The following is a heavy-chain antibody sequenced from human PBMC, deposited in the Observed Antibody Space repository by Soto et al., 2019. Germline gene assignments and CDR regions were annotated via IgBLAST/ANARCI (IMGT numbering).Heavy chain of an antibody. V-gene: IGHV1-69*01. CDR1: GGTFSSYA. D-gene: IGHD5-18*01. CDR2: IIPIFGTA. CDR3: ARGKQLWLTTLPHDLYYYYYGMDV. J-gene: IGHJ6*02. Sequence: QVQLVQSGAEVKKPGSSVKVSCKASGGTFSSYAISWVRQAPGQGLEWMGGIIPIFGTANYAQKFQGRVTITADESTSTAYMELRSLRSEDTAVYYCARGKQLWLTTLPHDLYYYYYGMDVWGQGTTVTVSS.